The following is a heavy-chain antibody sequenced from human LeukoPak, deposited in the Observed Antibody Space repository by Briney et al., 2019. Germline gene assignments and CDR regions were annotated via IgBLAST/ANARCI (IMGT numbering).Heavy chain of an antibody. CDR2: IYTSGST. J-gene: IGHJ4*02. Sequence: PSETLSLTCTVFGGSISSYYWSWIRQPPGKGLEWIGNIYTSGSTYYNPSLKSRVTISVDTSKNQFSLKLNSVTAADTAVYYCARKYCRSTRCYDYFDYWGQGTLVTVSS. V-gene: IGHV4-4*09. CDR3: ARKYCRSTRCYDYFDY. CDR1: GGSISSYY. D-gene: IGHD2-2*01.